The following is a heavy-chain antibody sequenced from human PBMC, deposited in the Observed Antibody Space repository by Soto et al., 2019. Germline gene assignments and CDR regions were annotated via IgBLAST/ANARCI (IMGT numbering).Heavy chain of an antibody. D-gene: IGHD3-10*01. J-gene: IGHJ4*02. V-gene: IGHV1-69*02. CDR1: GGTFSSYT. CDR2: IIPILGIA. Sequence: QVQLVQSGAEVKKPGSSVKVSCKASGGTFSSYTISWVRQAPGQGLERMGRIIPILGIANYAQKFQGRVTITADKSTSTAYMELSSLRSEDTAVYYCASSMVRGVMYYFDYWGQGTLVTVSS. CDR3: ASSMVRGVMYYFDY.